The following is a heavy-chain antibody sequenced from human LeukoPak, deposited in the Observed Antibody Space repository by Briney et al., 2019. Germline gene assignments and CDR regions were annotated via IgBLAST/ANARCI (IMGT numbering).Heavy chain of an antibody. J-gene: IGHJ4*02. D-gene: IGHD3-10*01. CDR2: VNPSSGNT. CDR1: GYTFTSYD. V-gene: IGHV1-8*01. Sequence: ASVKVSCKASGYTFTSYDINWVRQATGQGPEWMGWVNPSSGNTGYAQRFQGRVTMTRDTSINTAYLELSSLRSEDTAVYYCASHTYYYSSGSFAYWGQGTLVTVSS. CDR3: ASHTYYYSSGSFAY.